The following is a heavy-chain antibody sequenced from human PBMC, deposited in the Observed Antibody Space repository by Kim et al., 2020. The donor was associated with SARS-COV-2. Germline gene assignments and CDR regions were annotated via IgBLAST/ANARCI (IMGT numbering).Heavy chain of an antibody. CDR1: GGSFSGYY. V-gene: IGHV4-34*01. J-gene: IGHJ6*01. CDR2: INHSGST. Sequence: SETLSLTCAVYGGSFSGYYWSWIRQPPGKGLEWIGEINHSGSTNYNPSLKSRVTISVDTSKNQFSLKLTSVTAADTAVYYRARVRGVTLLLGHYYFRLDV. CDR3: ARVRGVTLLLGHYYFRLDV. D-gene: IGHD3-10*01.